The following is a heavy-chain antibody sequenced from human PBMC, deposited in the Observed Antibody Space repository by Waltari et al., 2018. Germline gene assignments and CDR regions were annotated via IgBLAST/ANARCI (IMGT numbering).Heavy chain of an antibody. D-gene: IGHD5-12*01. V-gene: IGHV3-23*01. J-gene: IGHJ4*02. CDR1: GFTFSSYA. CDR2: ITGSCGST. Sequence: EVQVLESGGGLVQPGGSLRLSCAASGFTFSSYAMTWVRQPPGKGVDWVSGITGSCGSTYYAESVKGRFTISRDNSKNTLYLQMNSLRAEDTAVYYCAKVGDSGYAYAYYDHWGQGTLVTVSS. CDR3: AKVGDSGYAYAYYDH.